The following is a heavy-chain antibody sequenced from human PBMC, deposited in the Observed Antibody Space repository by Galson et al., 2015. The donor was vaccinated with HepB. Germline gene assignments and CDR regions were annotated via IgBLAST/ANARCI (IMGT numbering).Heavy chain of an antibody. CDR1: GFAFSRNG. J-gene: IGHJ2*01. CDR2: MWYDESNQ. CDR3: ARETVILNWSLDL. V-gene: IGHV3-33*01. D-gene: IGHD2-21*01. Sequence: SLRLSCAASGFAFSRNGMHWVRQAPGKGLEWVGCMWYDESNQHYGDSVKGRFTISRDNSKNTLYLQMDSLRVEDTAVYYCARETVILNWSLDLWGRGTLVTVSS.